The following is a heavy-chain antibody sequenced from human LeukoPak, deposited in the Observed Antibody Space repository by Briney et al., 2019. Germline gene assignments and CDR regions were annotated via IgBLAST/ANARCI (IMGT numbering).Heavy chain of an antibody. CDR2: IKQDGSEK. J-gene: IGHJ4*02. CDR3: ARETPRRGETRDGYR. V-gene: IGHV3-7*01. Sequence: GGSLRLSCAASGFTFSSYAMSWVRQAPGKGLEWVANIKQDGSEKYYVDSVKGRFTISRDNPKNLLFLQINSLRVEDTAVYYCARETPRRGETRDGYRWGQGTLVTVSS. D-gene: IGHD5-24*01. CDR1: GFTFSSYA.